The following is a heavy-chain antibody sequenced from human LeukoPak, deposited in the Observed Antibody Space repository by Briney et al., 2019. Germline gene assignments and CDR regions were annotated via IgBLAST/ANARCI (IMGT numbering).Heavy chain of an antibody. CDR3: ARGFLEWLLSHPGDY. CDR2: ISAYNGNA. Sequence: ASVKVSCKASGYTFTSYGISWVRQAPGQGLEWMGLISAYNGNANYAQKLQGRVTMTTDTSTSTAYMELRSLRSDDTAVHYCARGFLEWLLSHPGDYWGQGTLVTVSS. V-gene: IGHV1-18*01. J-gene: IGHJ4*02. CDR1: GYTFTSYG. D-gene: IGHD3-3*01.